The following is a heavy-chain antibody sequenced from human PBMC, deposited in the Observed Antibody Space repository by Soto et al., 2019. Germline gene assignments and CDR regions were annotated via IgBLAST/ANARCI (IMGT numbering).Heavy chain of an antibody. CDR3: ARGDSTDCSNGVCSFFYNHDMDV. Sequence: SVKVSCKASGYSFTDYHIHWVRQAPGQGLEWLGRINPKSGGTSTAQKFQGWVTMTTDTSISTASMELTRLTSDDTAIYYCARGDSTDCSNGVCSFFYNHDMDVGGQGTTVTVSS. V-gene: IGHV1-2*04. CDR2: INPKSGGT. J-gene: IGHJ6*02. D-gene: IGHD2-8*01. CDR1: GYSFTDYH.